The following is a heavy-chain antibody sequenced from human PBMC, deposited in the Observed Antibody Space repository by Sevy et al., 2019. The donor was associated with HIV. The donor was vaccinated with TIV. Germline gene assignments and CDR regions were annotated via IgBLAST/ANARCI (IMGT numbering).Heavy chain of an antibody. D-gene: IGHD2-15*01. CDR2: ISSSSSYI. V-gene: IGHV3-21*01. CDR3: ARTGRQYCSGGSCYSWFDP. Sequence: GGSLRLSCAASGFTFSSYRMNWVRQAPGKGLEWVSSISSSSSYIYYADSVKGRFTISRDNAKNSLYLQMNSLRAEDTAVYYCARTGRQYCSGGSCYSWFDPWGQGTLVTVSS. J-gene: IGHJ5*02. CDR1: GFTFSSYR.